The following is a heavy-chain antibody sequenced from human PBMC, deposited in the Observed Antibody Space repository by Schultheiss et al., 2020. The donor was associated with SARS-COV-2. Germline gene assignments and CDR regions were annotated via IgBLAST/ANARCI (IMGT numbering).Heavy chain of an antibody. V-gene: IGHV3-48*03. J-gene: IGHJ6*02. CDR1: GFTFSSYE. CDR3: ARGDSSSSNYFYYGMDV. CDR2: ISSSGSTI. Sequence: GGSLRLSCAASGFTFSSYEMNWVRQAPGKGLEWVSYISSSGSTIYYADSVKGRFTISRDNAKNSLYLQMNSLRAEDTAMYYCARGDSSSSNYFYYGMDVWGQGTTVTVSS. D-gene: IGHD6-6*01.